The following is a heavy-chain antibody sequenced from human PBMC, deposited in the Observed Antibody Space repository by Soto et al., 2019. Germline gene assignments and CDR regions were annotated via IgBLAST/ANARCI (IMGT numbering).Heavy chain of an antibody. CDR2: IDPADSEI. J-gene: IGHJ6*02. Sequence: GESLQIPCQGSGYMFTKNWINWVRQMPGKGLEWMGKIDPADSEIHYSPSFQGHYTTSVDKSISTAYLEWADVKASDTAMYYCARLPNRAPYGMDVWCQGTMVTVFS. V-gene: IGHV5-10-1*01. CDR1: GYMFTKNW. CDR3: ARLPNRAPYGMDV.